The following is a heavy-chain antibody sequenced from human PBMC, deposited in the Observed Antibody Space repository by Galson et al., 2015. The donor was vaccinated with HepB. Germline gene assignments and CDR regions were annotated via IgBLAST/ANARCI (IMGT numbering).Heavy chain of an antibody. V-gene: IGHV3-48*04. Sequence: SLRLSCAASGFTFSSYSMNWVRQAPGKGLEWVSYISSSSSTIYHADSVKGRFTISRDNAKNSLYLQMNSLRAEDTAVYYCARVSGSYGRIAAASYYFDYWGQGTLFTVSS. J-gene: IGHJ4*02. CDR2: ISSSSSTI. CDR1: GFTFSSYS. D-gene: IGHD1-26*01. CDR3: ARVSGSYGRIAAASYYFDY.